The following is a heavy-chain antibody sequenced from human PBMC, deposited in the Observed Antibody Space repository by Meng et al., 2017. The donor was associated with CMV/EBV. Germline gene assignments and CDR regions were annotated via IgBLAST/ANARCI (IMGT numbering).Heavy chain of an antibody. J-gene: IGHJ4*02. V-gene: IGHV4-39*07. CDR1: GGSIYSSTFY. Sequence: LSLTCTVSGGSIYSSTFYWGWIRQPPGKGLEWIGSIYFGGNTYYNPSLKSRVTISIDTSKNQFSLRLSSVTAADTAVYYCARDIGGRRIAARPDYWGQGTLVTVSS. CDR3: ARDIGGRRIAARPDY. D-gene: IGHD6-6*01. CDR2: IYFGGNT.